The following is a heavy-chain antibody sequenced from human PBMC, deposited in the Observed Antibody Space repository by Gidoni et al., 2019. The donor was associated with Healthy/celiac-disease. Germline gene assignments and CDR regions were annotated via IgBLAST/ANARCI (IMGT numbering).Heavy chain of an antibody. V-gene: IGHV3-23*01. Sequence: EVPLLESGGCLVQPGGSLRLSCSASRFTFSSYAMSWVRQAPGKGLEWVSAISGSGGSTYYADSVKGRFTISRDNSKNTLYLQMNSLRAEDTAVYYCAKLMYGDYDPTFDYWGQGTLVTVSS. CDR3: AKLMYGDYDPTFDY. J-gene: IGHJ4*02. CDR2: ISGSGGST. D-gene: IGHD4-17*01. CDR1: RFTFSSYA.